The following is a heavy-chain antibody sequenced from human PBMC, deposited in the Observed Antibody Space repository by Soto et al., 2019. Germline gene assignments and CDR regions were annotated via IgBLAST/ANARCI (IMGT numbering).Heavy chain of an antibody. CDR3: ARRKKEAAVGIYYYYGMDV. Sequence: GESLKISWKGSGYSFTSYWISWVRKMPGKGLERMGRIDPSDSYTNYSPSLQGHVTISADKSISTAYLQWSSLKASDTAMYYCARRKKEAAVGIYYYYGMDVWGQGTTVTVSS. D-gene: IGHD6-13*01. V-gene: IGHV5-10-1*01. J-gene: IGHJ6*02. CDR2: IDPSDSYT. CDR1: GYSFTSYW.